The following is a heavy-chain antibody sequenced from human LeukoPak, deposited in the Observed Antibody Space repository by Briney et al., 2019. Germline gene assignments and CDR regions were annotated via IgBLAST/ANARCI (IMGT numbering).Heavy chain of an antibody. J-gene: IGHJ4*02. CDR1: GGSISSGSYY. V-gene: IGHV4-61*02. CDR2: IYTSGST. CDR3: ARVKRFCSGTSCYQGLYY. D-gene: IGHD2-2*01. Sequence: SETLSLTCTVSGGSISSGSYYWSWIRQPAGKGLEWIGRIYTSGSTNYNPSLKSRVTISVDTSKNQFSLKLSSVTAADTAVYYCARVKRFCSGTSCYQGLYYWGQGTLVTVSS.